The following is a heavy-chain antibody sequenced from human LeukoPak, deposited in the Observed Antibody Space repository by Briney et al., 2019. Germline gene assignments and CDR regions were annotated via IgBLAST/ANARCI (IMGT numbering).Heavy chain of an antibody. D-gene: IGHD3-10*01. CDR1: GYTLTELS. Sequence: PGASVKVSCKVSGYTLTELSMHWVRQAPGQGLEWMGGFDPEDGETIYAQKFQGRVTMTGDTSTATAYMELSSLRSEDTAVYYCATGKHMVRGDILGYWGQGTLVTVSS. J-gene: IGHJ4*02. V-gene: IGHV1-24*01. CDR2: FDPEDGET. CDR3: ATGKHMVRGDILGY.